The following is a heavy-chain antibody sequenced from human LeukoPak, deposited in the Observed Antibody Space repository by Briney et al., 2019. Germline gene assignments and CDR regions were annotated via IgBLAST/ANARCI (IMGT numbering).Heavy chain of an antibody. Sequence: PSQTLSLTCTVSGGSISSGGYYWSWIRQHPGKGLEWIGYIYYSGSTYYNPSLESRVTISVDTSKNQFSLKLSSVTAADTAVYYCAREGVEMATTIFDYWGQGTLVTVSS. CDR2: IYYSGST. J-gene: IGHJ4*02. V-gene: IGHV4-31*03. CDR3: AREGVEMATTIFDY. CDR1: GGSISSGGYY. D-gene: IGHD5-24*01.